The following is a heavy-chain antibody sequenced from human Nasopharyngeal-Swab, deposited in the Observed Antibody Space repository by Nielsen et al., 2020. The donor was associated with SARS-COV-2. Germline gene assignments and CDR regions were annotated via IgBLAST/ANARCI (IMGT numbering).Heavy chain of an antibody. D-gene: IGHD4-17*01. CDR1: GYTFTSYG. V-gene: IGHV1-18*01. CDR3: ARGPAVTTGDYYYYYMDV. J-gene: IGHJ6*03. Sequence: ASVKVSCKASGYTFTSYGISWVRQAPGQGLEWMGWISAYNGNTNYAQKLQGRVTMTRNTSISTAYMELSSLRSEDTAVYYCARGPAVTTGDYYYYYMDVWGKGTTVTVSS. CDR2: ISAYNGNT.